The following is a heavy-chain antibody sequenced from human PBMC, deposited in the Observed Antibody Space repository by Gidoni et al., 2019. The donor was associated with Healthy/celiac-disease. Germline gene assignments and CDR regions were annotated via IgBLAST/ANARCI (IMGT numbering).Heavy chain of an antibody. CDR3: AKDRCSGGSCYRRGMDV. CDR2: ISGSGGST. J-gene: IGHJ6*02. V-gene: IGHV3-23*01. CDR1: GFTFSSYA. D-gene: IGHD2-15*01. Sequence: EVQLLESGGGLVQPGGSLRLSCAASGFTFSSYAMSWVRQAPGKGLEWVSAISGSGGSTYYADSVKGRFTISRDNSKNTLYLQMNSLRAEDTAVYYCAKDRCSGGSCYRRGMDVWGQGTTVTVSS.